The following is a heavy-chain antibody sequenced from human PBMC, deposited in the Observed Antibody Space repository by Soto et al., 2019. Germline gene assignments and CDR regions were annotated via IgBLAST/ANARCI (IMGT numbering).Heavy chain of an antibody. J-gene: IGHJ4*02. CDR3: ARDLEGDLAVAGSLGY. V-gene: IGHV3-33*08. CDR2: IWYDGSNK. Sequence: GGSLRLSCAASGFSFSTYTMSWVRRAPGKGLEWAAVIWYDGSNKYYADSVKGRFTISRDNSKNTLYLQMNSLRAEDTAVYYCARDLEGDLAVAGSLGYWGQGTLVTVSS. CDR1: GFSFSTYT. D-gene: IGHD6-19*01.